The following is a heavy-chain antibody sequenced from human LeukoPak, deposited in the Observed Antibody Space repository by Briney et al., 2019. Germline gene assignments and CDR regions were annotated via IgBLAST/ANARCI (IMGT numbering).Heavy chain of an antibody. CDR3: ARVPFTGVFDI. CDR1: GFTFSDYY. D-gene: IGHD2-8*01. V-gene: IGHV3-11*05. CDR2: ISSDSFYT. Sequence: GGSLRLSCAASGFTFSDYYMSWIRQAPGKELEWISYISSDSFYTKYADSVKGRFTISRDNAQKSLYLQLNSLRAEDTAVYYCARVPFTGVFDIWGQGTMVTVSS. J-gene: IGHJ3*02.